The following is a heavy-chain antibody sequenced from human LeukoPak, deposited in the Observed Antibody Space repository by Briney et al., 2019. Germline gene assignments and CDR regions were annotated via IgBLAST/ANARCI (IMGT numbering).Heavy chain of an antibody. CDR2: MNPNSGNT. CDR1: GYTFTSYD. V-gene: IGHV1-8*01. Sequence: GASVKVSCKASGYTFTSYDINWVRQATGQGLEWMGWMNPNSGNTGYAQKFQGRVTMTRNTSISTAYMELSSLRSEDTAVYYCARGFEGRSSSWRNYYYYYMDVWGIGTTVTVSS. CDR3: ARGFEGRSSSWRNYYYYYMDV. D-gene: IGHD6-13*01. J-gene: IGHJ6*03.